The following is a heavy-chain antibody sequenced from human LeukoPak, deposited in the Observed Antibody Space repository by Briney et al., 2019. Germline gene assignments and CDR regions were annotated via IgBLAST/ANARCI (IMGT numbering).Heavy chain of an antibody. V-gene: IGHV4-34*01. D-gene: IGHD3-10*01. CDR3: ARRYYYNLGSFPFDF. CDR1: GGPFSGYL. CDR2: IHNSGTT. J-gene: IGHJ4*02. Sequence: SETLSLTCAVSGGPFSGYLWSWIRQSSGKGLEWIGEIHNSGTTNYNPSLNSRVTISEDTSKNQFYLNLSSVTAADTAVYYCARRYYYNLGSFPFDFWGQGTLVTVSS.